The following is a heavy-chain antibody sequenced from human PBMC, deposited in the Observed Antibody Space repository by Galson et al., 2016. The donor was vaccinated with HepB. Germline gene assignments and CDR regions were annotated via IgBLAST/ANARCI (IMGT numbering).Heavy chain of an antibody. CDR1: GYSFTSFW. J-gene: IGHJ6*02. D-gene: IGHD3-16*01. CDR2: IYPGDSDT. Sequence: QSGAEVKKPGESLKISCKGSGYSFTSFWIGWVRQMPGKGLEWMGIIYPGDSDTRYSLSFQGQVTISADKSSSPAYLQWSSLKASDTAMYYCARLPRAYPPDWNYYFGIDVWGQGTTVTVSS. CDR3: ARLPRAYPPDWNYYFGIDV. V-gene: IGHV5-51*01.